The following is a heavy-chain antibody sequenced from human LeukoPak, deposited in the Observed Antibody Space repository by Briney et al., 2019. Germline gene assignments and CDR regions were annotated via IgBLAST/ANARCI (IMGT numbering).Heavy chain of an antibody. CDR2: IYYSGST. D-gene: IGHD2-2*02. CDR1: GGSISSSSYY. J-gene: IGHJ5*02. Sequence: PSETLSLTCTVSGGSISSSSYYWGWIRQPPGKGLEWIGSIYYSGSTYYNPSLKSRVTISVDTSKNQFSLKLSSVTAADTAVYYCARLKGLIPDWFDPWGQGTLVTVSS. CDR3: ARLKGLIPDWFDP. V-gene: IGHV4-39*01.